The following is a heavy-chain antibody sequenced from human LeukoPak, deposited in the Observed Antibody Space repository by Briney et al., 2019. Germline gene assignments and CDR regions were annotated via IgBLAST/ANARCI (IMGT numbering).Heavy chain of an antibody. J-gene: IGHJ3*02. CDR3: ARPGAATVLYAFDI. CDR2: IIPIFGTA. D-gene: IGHD2-15*01. V-gene: IGHV1-69*13. Sequence: GASVKVSCKASGGTFSSYAISWVRQAPGQGLEWMGGIIPIFGTANYAQKFQGRVTITADESTSTAYMELSSLRSEDTAVYYCARPGAATVLYAFDIWGQGTMVTVSS. CDR1: GGTFSSYA.